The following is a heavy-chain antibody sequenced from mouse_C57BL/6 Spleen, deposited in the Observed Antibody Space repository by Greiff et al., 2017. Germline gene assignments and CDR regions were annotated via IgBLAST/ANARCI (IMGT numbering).Heavy chain of an antibody. CDR3: ARIAPIYYDYDEGVGDY. J-gene: IGHJ2*01. Sequence: EVQLQQSGPGLVKPSQSLSLTCSVTGYSITSGYYWNWIRQFPGNKLEWMGYISYDGSNNYNPSLKNRISITRDTSKNQFFLKLNSVTTEDTATYYCARIAPIYYDYDEGVGDYWGQGTTLTVSS. CDR1: GYSITSGYY. V-gene: IGHV3-6*01. CDR2: ISYDGSN. D-gene: IGHD2-4*01.